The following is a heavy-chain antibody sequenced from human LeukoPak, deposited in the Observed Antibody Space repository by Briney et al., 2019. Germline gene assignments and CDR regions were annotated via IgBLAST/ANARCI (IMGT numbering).Heavy chain of an antibody. J-gene: IGHJ3*02. Sequence: GGSLRLSCAASGFTFSSYAMSWVRQAPGKGLEWVSAISGSGGSTYYADSVKGRFTISRDNAKSTLYLQMNSLRAEDTAVYYCARDPAYCASTSCYGAAFDIWGQGTMVTVSS. CDR3: ARDPAYCASTSCYGAAFDI. CDR1: GFTFSSYA. D-gene: IGHD2-2*01. CDR2: ISGSGGST. V-gene: IGHV3-23*01.